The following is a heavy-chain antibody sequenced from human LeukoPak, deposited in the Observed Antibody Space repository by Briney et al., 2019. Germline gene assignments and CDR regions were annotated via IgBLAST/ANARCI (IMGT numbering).Heavy chain of an antibody. CDR1: GFTFSGSA. Sequence: GGSLRLSCAASGFTFSGSAMHWVRQASGKGLEWVGRIRSKANHYATAYAASVKGRFTVSRDDSKNTAYLQMNSLKTEDTAVYYCARVTVTHYYFYMDVWGKGTTVTIS. CDR2: IRSKANHYAT. V-gene: IGHV3-73*01. J-gene: IGHJ6*03. D-gene: IGHD4-11*01. CDR3: ARVTVTHYYFYMDV.